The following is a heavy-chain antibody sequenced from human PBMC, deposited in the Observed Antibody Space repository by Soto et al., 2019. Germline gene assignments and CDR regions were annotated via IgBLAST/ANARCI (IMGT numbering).Heavy chain of an antibody. CDR1: GGSFSGYY. D-gene: IGHD4-17*01. CDR3: ARLPYGRGYGY. V-gene: IGHV4-34*01. CDR2: INHSGST. J-gene: IGHJ4*02. Sequence: SETLSLTCAVYGGSFSGYYWSWIRQPPGKGLEWIGEINHSGSTNYNPSLKSRVTISVDTSKNQFSLKLSSVTAADTAVYYCARLPYGRGYGYWGQGTLVTVSS.